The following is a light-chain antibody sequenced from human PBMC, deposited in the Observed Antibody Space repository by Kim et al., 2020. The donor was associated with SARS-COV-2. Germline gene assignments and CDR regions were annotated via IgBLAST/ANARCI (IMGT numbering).Light chain of an antibody. CDR1: NIGSKN. J-gene: IGLJ2*01. Sequence: SYELTQPPSVSVALGQTARITCGGNNIGSKNVHWYQQKPGQAPVLVIYTDTDRPSGVPERFSGSNSGNTATLTISRAQAGDETDYYCQVWDRNTVFFGGG. V-gene: IGLV3-9*01. CDR2: TDT. CDR3: QVWDRNTVF.